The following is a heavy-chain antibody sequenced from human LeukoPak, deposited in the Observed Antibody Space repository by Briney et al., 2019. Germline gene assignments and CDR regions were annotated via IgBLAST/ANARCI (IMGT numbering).Heavy chain of an antibody. V-gene: IGHV1-69*06. Sequence: SVKVSCKASGGTFSSYAISWVRQAPGQGLEWMGGIIPIFGTANYAQKFQGRVTITADKSTSTAYMELSSLRSEDTAVYYCARTTMIGYAFDIWGQGTMVTVSS. J-gene: IGHJ3*02. D-gene: IGHD3-22*01. CDR1: GGTFSSYA. CDR2: IIPIFGTA. CDR3: ARTTMIGYAFDI.